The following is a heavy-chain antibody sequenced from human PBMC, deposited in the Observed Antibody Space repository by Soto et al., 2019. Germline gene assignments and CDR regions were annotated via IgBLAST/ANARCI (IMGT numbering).Heavy chain of an antibody. CDR1: GFTFDDYA. D-gene: IGHD3-9*01. CDR2: ISWNSGSI. Sequence: SLRLSCAGSGFTFDDYAMHWVRQAPGKGLEWVSGISWNSGSIGYADSVKGRFTISRDNAKNSLYLQMNSLRAEDTALYYCAKDIAPGDILTNNAYYYYSGYGMDVWGQGTTVTVSS. CDR3: AKDIAPGDILTNNAYYYYSGYGMDV. V-gene: IGHV3-9*01. J-gene: IGHJ6*02.